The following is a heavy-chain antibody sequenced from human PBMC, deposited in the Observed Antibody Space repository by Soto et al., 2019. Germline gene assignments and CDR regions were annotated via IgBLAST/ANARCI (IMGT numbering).Heavy chain of an antibody. V-gene: IGHV3-74*01. D-gene: IGHD3-3*01. CDR3: ARDRPVGYYDFWSGYYADAYYYMDV. CDR1: GFTFSSYW. Sequence: GGSLRLSCAASGFTFSSYWMHWVRQAPGKGLVWVSRNNSDGSSTSYADSVKGRFTISRDNAKNTLYLQMNSLRAEDTAVYYCARDRPVGYYDFWSGYYADAYYYMDVWGTGTTVTAP. J-gene: IGHJ6*03. CDR2: NNSDGSST.